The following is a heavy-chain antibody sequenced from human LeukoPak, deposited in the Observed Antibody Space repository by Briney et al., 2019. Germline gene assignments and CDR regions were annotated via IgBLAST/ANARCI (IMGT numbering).Heavy chain of an antibody. J-gene: IGHJ4*02. Sequence: PGGSLRLSCVASRFTFSSYWMSWVRQAPGKGLEWVANIKQDGSDKNYVDSVKGRFTISRDNAKNSLYLQMHSLRAEDTAVYYCAPDKVVGATHFDYWGQGTLVTVSS. CDR3: APDKVVGATHFDY. CDR2: IKQDGSDK. D-gene: IGHD1-26*01. V-gene: IGHV3-7*01. CDR1: RFTFSSYW.